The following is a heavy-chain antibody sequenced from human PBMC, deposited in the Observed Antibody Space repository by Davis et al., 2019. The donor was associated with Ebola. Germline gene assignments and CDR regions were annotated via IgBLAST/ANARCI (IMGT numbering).Heavy chain of an antibody. V-gene: IGHV4-59*08. Sequence: PSETLSLTCTVSGGSISSYYWSWIRQPPGKGLEWIGYIYYSGSTNYNPSLKSRVTISVDTSKNQFSLKLSSVTAADTAVYYCARLNRIAAAGTSYYYGMDVWGQGTTVTVSS. J-gene: IGHJ6*02. CDR1: GGSISSYY. D-gene: IGHD6-13*01. CDR3: ARLNRIAAAGTSYYYGMDV. CDR2: IYYSGST.